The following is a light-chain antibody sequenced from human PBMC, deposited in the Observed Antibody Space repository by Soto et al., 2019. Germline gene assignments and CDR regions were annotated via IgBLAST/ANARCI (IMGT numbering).Light chain of an antibody. Sequence: EIVLTQSPGTLSLSPGERATLSCRASQSVSSSYLAWYQQKPGQAPRLLTYGASSRATGIPDRFSGSGSGTDFTLTISRLEPEDFAVYYCQQYGSPWTFGQGTKADIK. CDR3: QQYGSPWT. CDR1: QSVSSSY. V-gene: IGKV3-20*01. CDR2: GAS. J-gene: IGKJ1*01.